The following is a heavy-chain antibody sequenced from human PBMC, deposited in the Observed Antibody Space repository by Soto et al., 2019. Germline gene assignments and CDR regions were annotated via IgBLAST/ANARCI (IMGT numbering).Heavy chain of an antibody. D-gene: IGHD2-15*01. CDR2: INHSGST. Sequence: SETLSLTCAVYGGSFSGYYWSWIRQPPGKGLEWIWEINHSGSTNYNPSLKSRVTISVDTSKNQFSLKLSSVTAADTAVYYCARGRLGYCSGGSCYSLGYWGQGTLVTVSS. CDR1: GGSFSGYY. J-gene: IGHJ4*02. CDR3: ARGRLGYCSGGSCYSLGY. V-gene: IGHV4-34*01.